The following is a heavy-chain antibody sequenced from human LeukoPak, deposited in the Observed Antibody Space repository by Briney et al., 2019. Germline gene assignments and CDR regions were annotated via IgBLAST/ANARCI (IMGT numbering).Heavy chain of an antibody. CDR3: AAGYGDFRVEGRYFYS. CDR2: IYYSGST. CDR1: GGSISSYY. Sequence: VKPSETLSLTCTVSGGSISSYYWSWIRQPPGKGLEWIGYIYYSGSTNYNPSLRSRVTISIDTSKKHFFLKLKSVTAADTAVYYCAAGYGDFRVEGRYFYSWGQGTLVTVSS. D-gene: IGHD4-17*01. V-gene: IGHV4-59*01. J-gene: IGHJ4*02.